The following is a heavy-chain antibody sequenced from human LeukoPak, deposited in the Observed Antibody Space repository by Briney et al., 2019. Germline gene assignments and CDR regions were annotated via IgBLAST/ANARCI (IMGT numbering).Heavy chain of an antibody. J-gene: IGHJ4*01. Sequence: SETLSLTCTVSGFSISNDYYWTWLRQPPGRGLEWIGGIYHSGTTYYNPSLRGRVSISLDTSKTQFSLKLSSVTAADTAVYYCARGQAYCGSYYRILGYLGQGTLVTVSS. D-gene: IGHD1-26*01. CDR1: GFSISNDYY. CDR2: IYHSGTT. CDR3: ARGQAYCGSYYRILGY. V-gene: IGHV4-38-2*02.